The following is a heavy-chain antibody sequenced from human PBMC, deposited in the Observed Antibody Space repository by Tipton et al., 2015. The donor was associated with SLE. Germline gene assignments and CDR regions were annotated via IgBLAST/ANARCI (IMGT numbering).Heavy chain of an antibody. Sequence: TLSLTRTVSGGSIGSGSYYWSWIRQPAGKGLEWIGYIYTSGSTNYNPSLKSRVTISVDTSKNQFSLKLSSVTAADTAVYYCARDRGYSYGRFDPWGQGTLVTVSS. D-gene: IGHD5-18*01. V-gene: IGHV4-61*09. CDR1: GGSIGSGSYY. CDR3: ARDRGYSYGRFDP. J-gene: IGHJ5*02. CDR2: IYTSGST.